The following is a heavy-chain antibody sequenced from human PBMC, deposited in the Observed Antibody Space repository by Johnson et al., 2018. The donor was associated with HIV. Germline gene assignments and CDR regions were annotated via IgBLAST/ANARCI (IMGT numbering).Heavy chain of an antibody. CDR3: ASNLPYDRSGYYYSGRDAFDI. CDR2: IKQDGSEK. Sequence: MQLVESGGGVVQTGGSLRLSCAASGFTFSSYWMSWVRQAPGKGLEWVANIKQDGSEKQYVDSVKGRFTISRDNAKNSLYLQMNSLRAEDTAVYYCASNLPYDRSGYYYSGRDAFDIWGQGTMVTVSS. V-gene: IGHV3-7*01. CDR1: GFTFSSYW. D-gene: IGHD3-22*01. J-gene: IGHJ3*02.